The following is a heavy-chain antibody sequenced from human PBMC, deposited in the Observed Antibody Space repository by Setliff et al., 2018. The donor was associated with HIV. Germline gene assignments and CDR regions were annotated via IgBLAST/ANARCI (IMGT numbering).Heavy chain of an antibody. CDR3: ARAGGTRHFNMVRGVLEPTYYYHMDV. Sequence: RASVKVSCKASGYTFTGYSMHWVRQAPGQGLEWMGIINPSSGTTRYAQKFQGRVTMTRDTSTSTVYMELSGLRSEDTAVYYCARAGGTRHFNMVRGVLEPTYYYHMDVWGKGTTVTVSS. CDR2: INPSSGTT. V-gene: IGHV1-46*01. J-gene: IGHJ6*03. D-gene: IGHD3-10*01. CDR1: GYTFTGYS.